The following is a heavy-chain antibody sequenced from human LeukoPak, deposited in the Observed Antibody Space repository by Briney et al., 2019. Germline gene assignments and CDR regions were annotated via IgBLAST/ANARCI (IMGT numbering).Heavy chain of an antibody. V-gene: IGHV3-30*18. CDR3: ANDDAFDI. J-gene: IGHJ3*02. CDR1: GFTFSNYA. Sequence: GGSLRLSCTASGFTFSNYAMSWVRQAPGKGLEWVAVISYDGSNKYYADSVKGRFTISRDNSKNTLYLQMNSLRAEDTAVYYCANDDAFDIWGQGTMVTVSS. CDR2: ISYDGSNK.